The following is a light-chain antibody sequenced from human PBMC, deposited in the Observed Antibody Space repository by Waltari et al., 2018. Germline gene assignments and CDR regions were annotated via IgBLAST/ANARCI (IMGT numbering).Light chain of an antibody. V-gene: IGKV2-30*02. Sequence: EVVMTQSPLSLPVTLGQPASISCRSSQSLVHSDGNTYLNWFQQRPGQSPRRLIYKVSNRDAGVQDVFGGSGSGTDFTLKISRVEADDVGVCYCMQATLWPWTFGQGTKVEIK. CDR2: KVS. CDR3: MQATLWPWT. J-gene: IGKJ1*01. CDR1: QSLVHSDGNTY.